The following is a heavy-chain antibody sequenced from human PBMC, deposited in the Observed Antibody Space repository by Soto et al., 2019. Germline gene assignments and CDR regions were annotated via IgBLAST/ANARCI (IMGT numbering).Heavy chain of an antibody. Sequence: GDSLKISCKCAGYNFAIYLSFFVGQMAGKGLEWMGIIYPVDSDNRYGPSFQGHVAISDDKSISTAYLQWSSLKASDTEMYYCARLNYLDDPGYFEYWGQGHLVTVSS. D-gene: IGHD3-9*01. CDR3: ARLNYLDDPGYFEY. CDR1: GYNFAIYL. CDR2: IYPVDSDN. V-gene: IGHV5-51*01. J-gene: IGHJ4*02.